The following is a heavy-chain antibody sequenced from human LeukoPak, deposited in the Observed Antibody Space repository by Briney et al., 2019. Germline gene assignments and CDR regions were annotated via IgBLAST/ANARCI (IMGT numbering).Heavy chain of an antibody. D-gene: IGHD4-17*01. CDR1: GYTFTDYF. Sequence: ASVKVSCKASGYTFTDYFLHWVRQAPGQGLEWMGWINPNSGGTKYAQKFQGRVTMTRDTSISTAYMELSRLRFDDTAVYYCARHRGGATVTTDFDYWGQGTLVTVSS. CDR3: ARHRGGATVTTDFDY. V-gene: IGHV1-2*02. J-gene: IGHJ4*02. CDR2: INPNSGGT.